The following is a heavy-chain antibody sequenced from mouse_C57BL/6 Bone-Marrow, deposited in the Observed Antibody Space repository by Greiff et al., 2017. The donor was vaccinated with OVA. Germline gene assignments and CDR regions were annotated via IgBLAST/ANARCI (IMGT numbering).Heavy chain of an antibody. J-gene: IGHJ3*01. CDR3: ARGGGTGAWFAY. CDR2: IYPGDGDT. D-gene: IGHD4-1*01. Sequence: VQLQQSGPELVKPGASVKISCKASGYAFSSSWMNWVKQRPGKGLEWIGRIYPGDGDTNYNGKFKGKATLTADKSSSTAYMQLSSLTSEDSAVYFCARGGGTGAWFAYWGQGTLVTVSA. V-gene: IGHV1-82*01. CDR1: GYAFSSSW.